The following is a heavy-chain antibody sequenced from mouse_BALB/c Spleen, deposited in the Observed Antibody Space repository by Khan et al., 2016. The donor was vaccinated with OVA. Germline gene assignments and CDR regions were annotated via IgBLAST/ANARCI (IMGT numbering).Heavy chain of an antibody. Sequence: EVKLEVSGPSLVKPSQTLSLTCSVTGDSITSGYWNWIRKFPGNKLEYMGYIIYTGYTYYNPSLKSRISITRHTSKNQYYLQLSSVTDEDTATYXCARSTYRYAFVYWGQGTLVTVSA. V-gene: IGHV3-8*02. J-gene: IGHJ3*01. CDR1: GDSITSGY. CDR2: IIYTGYT. CDR3: ARSTYRYAFVY. D-gene: IGHD2-12*01.